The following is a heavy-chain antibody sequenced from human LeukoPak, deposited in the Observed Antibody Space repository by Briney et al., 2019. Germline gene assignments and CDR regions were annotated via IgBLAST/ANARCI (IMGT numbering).Heavy chain of an antibody. J-gene: IGHJ4*02. CDR1: GGSVSGYY. Sequence: SETLSLTCAGSGGSVSGYYWSWIRQPPGKGLEWIGEINHSGSTNYNPSLKSRVPISVDTSKNQFALKLSSVTAADTAVYYCARGSQSLGYCSGGSCRAKIFDYWGQGTLVTVSS. CDR3: ARGSQSLGYCSGGSCRAKIFDY. V-gene: IGHV4-34*01. D-gene: IGHD2-15*01. CDR2: INHSGST.